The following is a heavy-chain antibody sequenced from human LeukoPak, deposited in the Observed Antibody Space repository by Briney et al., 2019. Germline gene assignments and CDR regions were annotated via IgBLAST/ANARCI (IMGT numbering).Heavy chain of an antibody. D-gene: IGHD4-23*01. CDR3: YGANAEH. CDR2: TNTDGSST. J-gene: IGHJ1*01. CDR1: DFTFSSHW. V-gene: IGHV3-74*03. Sequence: GGSLRLSCAASDFTFSSHWMYWVRQAPGKGLVWVSGTNTDGSSTMYADSVKGRFTIARDNAKNTLYLQMNSLRAEDTAVYYCYGANAEHWGQGTLVTVSS.